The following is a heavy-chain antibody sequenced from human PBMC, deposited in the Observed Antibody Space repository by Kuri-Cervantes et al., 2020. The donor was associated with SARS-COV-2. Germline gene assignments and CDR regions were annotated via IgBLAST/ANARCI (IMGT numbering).Heavy chain of an antibody. CDR2: VRGKANNYAT. CDR3: ASNPPLLLLRE. J-gene: IGHJ4*02. Sequence: GGSLRLSCEVSGFLFSASAIHWVRQGSGKGLEWVGRVRGKANNYATAYAASVKGRFTISRDNSKNKLYLQMNSLRAEDTAVYYCASNPPLLLLREWGQGTLVTVSS. D-gene: IGHD3-10*01. CDR1: GFLFSASA. V-gene: IGHV3-73*01.